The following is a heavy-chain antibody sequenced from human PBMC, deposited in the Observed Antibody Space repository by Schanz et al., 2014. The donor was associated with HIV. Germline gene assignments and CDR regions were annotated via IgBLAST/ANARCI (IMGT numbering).Heavy chain of an antibody. Sequence: QVPLVQSGAEVKKPGSSVKVSCKASGGTFSNYAISWVRQAPGQGLKWMGGIIPVLGTPTYAQSFQGRLTIAADDRTNTAYMEVRSLRPEDTAIYFCARERRSIAAAGTSFFFYGFDVWGQGTQVIVSS. CDR1: GGTFSNYA. V-gene: IGHV1-69*01. CDR3: ARERRSIAAAGTSFFFYGFDV. D-gene: IGHD6-13*01. J-gene: IGHJ4*02. CDR2: IIPVLGTP.